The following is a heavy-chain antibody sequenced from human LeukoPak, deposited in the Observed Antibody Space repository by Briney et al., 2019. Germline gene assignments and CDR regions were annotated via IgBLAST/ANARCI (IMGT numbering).Heavy chain of an antibody. D-gene: IGHD5/OR15-5a*01. CDR3: ARTQSLRAKIDY. CDR2: INPSGGST. CDR1: GYTFTSYY. Sequence: GASVNVSCKASGYTFTSYYMHWVRQAPGQGLEWMGIINPSGGSTSYEQKFQGRVTMTRDTSTSTVYMELSSLRCEDTGVYYCARTQSLRAKIDYWGQGTLVTVSS. J-gene: IGHJ4*02. V-gene: IGHV1-46*01.